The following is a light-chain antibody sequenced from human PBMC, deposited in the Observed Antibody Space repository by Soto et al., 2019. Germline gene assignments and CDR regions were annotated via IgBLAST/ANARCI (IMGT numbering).Light chain of an antibody. J-gene: IGKJ5*01. CDR1: RSVRKY. CDR2: DAS. CDR3: QQRSNWPIT. V-gene: IGKV3-11*01. Sequence: EIVLTQSPATLSLSPGESATLSFRASRSVRKYLAWYQKKTGKAPRLLIYDASSRPTDIPARLSGSGYGTDLTITISSIETEDFELYYCQQRSNWPITFGQGTRLEIK.